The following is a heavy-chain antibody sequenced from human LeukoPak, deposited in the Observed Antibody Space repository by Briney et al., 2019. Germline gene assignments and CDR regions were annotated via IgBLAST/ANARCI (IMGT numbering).Heavy chain of an antibody. CDR3: VRGGTYWTVS. J-gene: IGHJ5*01. V-gene: IGHV3-7*01. CDR2: IKPDGSEK. Sequence: GGSLRLSCVYSGLTESGLTLSSDWMSWVRQPPGKGLEWVATIKPDGSEKYHVDSVSGRFTISRDNTNDSLFLRMNSLRVDDTAVYYCVRGGTYWTVSWGQGTLVNVS. CDR1: GLTLSSDW.